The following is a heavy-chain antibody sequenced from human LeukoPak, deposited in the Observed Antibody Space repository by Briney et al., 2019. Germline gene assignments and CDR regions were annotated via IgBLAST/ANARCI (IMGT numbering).Heavy chain of an antibody. D-gene: IGHD3-22*01. CDR3: AFEGYYDSSGYYL. J-gene: IGHJ4*02. CDR2: IWYDGSNK. V-gene: IGHV3-33*01. Sequence: GGSLRLSCAASGFTFSSYGMHWVRQAPGKGLEWVAVIWYDGSNKYYADSVKGRFTISRDNSKNTLYLQMNSLRAEDTAVYYCAFEGYYDSSGYYLWGQGTLVTVSS. CDR1: GFTFSSYG.